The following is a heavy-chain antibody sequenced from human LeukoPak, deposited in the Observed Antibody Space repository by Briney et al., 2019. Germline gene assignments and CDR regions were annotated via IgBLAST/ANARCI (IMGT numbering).Heavy chain of an antibody. CDR2: INANSGGT. CDR1: GYTFTGYY. V-gene: IGHV1-2*02. Sequence: ASVKVFCKASGYTFTGYYLHWVRQAPGQGLEWMGWINANSGGTGYAQRLQDRVTMTTDTSTSTAYMELRGLRPDDTAVYYCARDSSHNDYVLYYYGMDVWGQGTTVTVPS. CDR3: ARDSSHNDYVLYYYGMDV. J-gene: IGHJ6*02. D-gene: IGHD4-17*01.